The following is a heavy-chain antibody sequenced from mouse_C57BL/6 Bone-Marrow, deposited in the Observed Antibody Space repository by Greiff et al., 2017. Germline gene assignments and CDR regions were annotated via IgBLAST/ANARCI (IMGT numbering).Heavy chain of an antibody. CDR2: ISSGGSYT. CDR3: ARHYYGSRYYFDY. V-gene: IGHV5-6*01. Sequence: EVMLVESGGDLVKPGGSLKLSCAASGFTFSSYGMSWVRQTPDKRLEWVATISSGGSYTYYPDSVKGRFTISRDNDKNTLYLQMSSLKSEDTAMYYCARHYYGSRYYFDYWGQGTTLTVSS. J-gene: IGHJ2*01. D-gene: IGHD1-1*01. CDR1: GFTFSSYG.